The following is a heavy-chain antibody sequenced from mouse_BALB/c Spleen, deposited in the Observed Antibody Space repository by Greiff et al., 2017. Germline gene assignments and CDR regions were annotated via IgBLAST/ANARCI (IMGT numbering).Heavy chain of an antibody. Sequence: VKLMESGPGLVAPSQSLSITCTVSGFSLTSYGVHWVRQPPGKGLEWLGVIWAGGSTNYNSALMSRLSISKDNSKSQVFLKMNSLQTDDTAMYYCARKPIRGGYAMDYWGQGTSVTVSS. CDR1: GFSLTSYG. J-gene: IGHJ4*01. V-gene: IGHV2-9*02. CDR3: ARKPIRGGYAMDY. CDR2: IWAGGST.